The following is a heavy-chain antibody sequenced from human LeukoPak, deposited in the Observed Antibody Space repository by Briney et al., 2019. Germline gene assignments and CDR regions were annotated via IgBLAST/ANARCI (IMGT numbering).Heavy chain of an antibody. Sequence: SVKVSCKASGGTFSSYAISWVRQAPGQGLEWMGRIIPILGIANYAQKFQGRVTMTTDTSTSTAYMELRSLRSDDTAVYYCARLFLTNYYDSSGYSDYWGQGTLVTVSS. J-gene: IGHJ4*02. V-gene: IGHV1-69*04. D-gene: IGHD3-22*01. CDR1: GGTFSSYA. CDR2: IIPILGIA. CDR3: ARLFLTNYYDSSGYSDY.